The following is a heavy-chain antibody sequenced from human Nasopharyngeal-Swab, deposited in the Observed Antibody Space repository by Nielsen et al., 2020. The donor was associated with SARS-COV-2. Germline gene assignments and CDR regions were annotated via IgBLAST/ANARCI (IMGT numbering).Heavy chain of an antibody. J-gene: IGHJ6*02. CDR2: INAGNGNT. CDR1: GYTFTSYA. CDR3: AFGIAVAGPMGYYGMDV. D-gene: IGHD6-19*01. Sequence: ASVKVSCKASGYTFTSYAMHWVRQAPGQRLEWMGWINAGNGNTKYSQKFQGRVTITRDTSASTAYVELSSLRSEDTAVYYCAFGIAVAGPMGYYGMDVWGQGTTATVSS. V-gene: IGHV1-3*01.